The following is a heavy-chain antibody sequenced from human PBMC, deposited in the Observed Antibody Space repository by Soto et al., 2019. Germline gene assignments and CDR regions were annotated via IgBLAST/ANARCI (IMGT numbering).Heavy chain of an antibody. CDR1: GYTFTSYG. D-gene: IGHD2-21*02. CDR3: ARVVVTAISSTEFDY. Sequence: QVQLVQSGAEVKKPGASVKVSCKASGYTFTSYGISWVRQAPGQWLEWMGWISAYNGNTNYAQKLQGRVTMTTDTSTSTAYMELRSLRSDDTAVYYCARVVVTAISSTEFDYWGQGTLVTVSS. V-gene: IGHV1-18*01. CDR2: ISAYNGNT. J-gene: IGHJ4*02.